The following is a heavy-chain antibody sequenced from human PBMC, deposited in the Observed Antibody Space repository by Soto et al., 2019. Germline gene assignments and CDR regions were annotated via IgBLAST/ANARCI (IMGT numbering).Heavy chain of an antibody. CDR3: ARSSGGGKSSSSWDVVPRLAP. D-gene: IGHD6-13*01. J-gene: IGHJ5*02. V-gene: IGHV4-59*01. Sequence: PSETLSLTCTVSGGSISSYYWSWIRQPPGKGLEWIGYIYYSGSTNYNPSLKSRVTISVDTSKNQFSLKLSSVTAADTAVYYCARSSGGGKSSSSWDVVPRLAPWGQGTLVTVSS. CDR1: GGSISSYY. CDR2: IYYSGST.